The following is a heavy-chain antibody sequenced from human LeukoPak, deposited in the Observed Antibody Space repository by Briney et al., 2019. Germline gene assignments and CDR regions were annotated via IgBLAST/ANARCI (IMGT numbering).Heavy chain of an antibody. CDR3: AKAPAIRPGYNVGSDY. J-gene: IGHJ4*02. CDR1: GFSFSGYA. V-gene: IGHV3-23*01. D-gene: IGHD5/OR15-5a*01. Sequence: GGSLRLSCAASGFSFSGYAMSWVRQAPGKGLEWVSAISGSGGSTYYADSVKGRFTISRDNSKNTLYLQMNSLRAEDTAVYYCAKAPAIRPGYNVGSDYWGQGTLVTVSS. CDR2: ISGSGGST.